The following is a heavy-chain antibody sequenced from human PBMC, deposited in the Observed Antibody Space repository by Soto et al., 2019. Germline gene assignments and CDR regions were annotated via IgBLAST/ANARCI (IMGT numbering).Heavy chain of an antibody. J-gene: IGHJ4*01. CDR2: INGDGSIT. D-gene: IGHD3-10*01. V-gene: IGHV3-74*01. CDR3: SRETLWFGESLKS. CDR1: GFTFGSYW. Sequence: EVQLVESEGGSAQTGGSLRISCAASGFTFGSYWMDWVRQAPGKGLVWVSRINGDGSITTYADSVKGRFTISRDRVGNTLYLQMNNLRADDTAVYYCSRETLWFGESLKSGGRGTLVTVSS.